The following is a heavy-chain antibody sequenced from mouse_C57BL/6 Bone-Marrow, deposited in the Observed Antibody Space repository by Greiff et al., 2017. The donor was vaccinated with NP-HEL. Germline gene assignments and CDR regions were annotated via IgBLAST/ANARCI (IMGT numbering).Heavy chain of an antibody. D-gene: IGHD1-1*01. J-gene: IGHJ2*01. CDR2: INPSTGGT. Sequence: VQLQQSGPELVKPGASVKISCKASGYSFTGYYMNWVKQSPEKSLEWIGEINPSTGGTTYNQKFKAKATLTVDKSSSTAYMQLKSLTSEDSAVYYCARTLPSFYYGSSYKDYWGQGTTLTVSS. CDR3: ARTLPSFYYGSSYKDY. CDR1: GYSFTGYY. V-gene: IGHV1-42*01.